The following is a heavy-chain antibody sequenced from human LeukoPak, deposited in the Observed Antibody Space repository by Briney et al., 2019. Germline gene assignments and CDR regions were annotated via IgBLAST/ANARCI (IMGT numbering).Heavy chain of an antibody. CDR2: MNPNSGNT. CDR3: ARGHDILTGYYYDPFDY. D-gene: IGHD3-9*01. J-gene: IGHJ4*02. V-gene: IGHV1-8*01. Sequence: GASVTVSCKASGYTFTSYDINWVRQATGQGLEWMGWMNPNSGNTGYAQKFQGRVTMTRNTSISTAYMELSSLRSEDTAVYYCARGHDILTGYYYDPFDYWGQGTLVTVSS. CDR1: GYTFTSYD.